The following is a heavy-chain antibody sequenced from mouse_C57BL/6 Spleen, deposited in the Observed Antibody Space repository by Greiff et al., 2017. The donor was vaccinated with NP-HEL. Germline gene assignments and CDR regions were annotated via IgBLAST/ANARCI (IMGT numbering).Heavy chain of an antibody. Sequence: QVQLQQPGAELVRPGTSVKLSCKASGYTFTSYWMHWVKQRPGQGLEWIGVIDPSDSYTTYNQKFKGKATLTVDTSSSTAYMQLSSLTSEDSAVYYCARRGLGRYYFDYWGQGTTLTVSS. CDR2: IDPSDSYT. D-gene: IGHD4-1*01. CDR1: GYTFTSYW. V-gene: IGHV1-59*01. J-gene: IGHJ2*01. CDR3: ARRGLGRYYFDY.